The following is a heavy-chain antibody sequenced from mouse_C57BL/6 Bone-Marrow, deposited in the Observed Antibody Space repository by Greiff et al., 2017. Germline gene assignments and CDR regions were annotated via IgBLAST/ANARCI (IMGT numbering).Heavy chain of an antibody. Sequence: QVTLKESGPGILQSSQTLSLTCSFSGFSLSTSGMGVSWIRQPSGKGLEWLAHIYWDDDKRYNPSLKSRLTISTATSRNQLFLQITSVDTADTATYFCARSLPYGYDRGYWSFDVCGTETTVTVSS. D-gene: IGHD2-2*01. V-gene: IGHV8-12*01. J-gene: IGHJ1*03. CDR2: IYWDDDK. CDR3: ARSLPYGYDRGYWSFDV. CDR1: GFSLSTSGMG.